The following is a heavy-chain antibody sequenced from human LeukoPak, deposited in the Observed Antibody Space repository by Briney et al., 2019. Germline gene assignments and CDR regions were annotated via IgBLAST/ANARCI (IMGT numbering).Heavy chain of an antibody. J-gene: IGHJ4*02. D-gene: IGHD3-10*01. V-gene: IGHV3-15*01. Sequence: GGSLRLSCAASGFTFSNAWMSWVRQAPGKGLEWVGRIKSKTDGGTTDYAAPVKGRFTISRDDSKNTLYLQMNSLKTEDTAVYHCTSWADSGNYYRGDDYWGQGTLVTVSS. CDR2: IKSKTDGGTT. CDR1: GFTFSNAW. CDR3: TSWADSGNYYRGDDY.